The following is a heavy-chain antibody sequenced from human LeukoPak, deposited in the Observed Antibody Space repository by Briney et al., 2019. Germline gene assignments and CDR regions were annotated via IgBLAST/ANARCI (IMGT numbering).Heavy chain of an antibody. V-gene: IGHV1-18*01. CDR2: ISAYNGNT. CDR1: GGTFRTFA. CDR3: ARDLKMGYSSGRYSWGTGSSNDY. D-gene: IGHD6-19*01. J-gene: IGHJ4*02. Sequence: GSSVNVSCKASGGTFRTFAISWVRQAPGQGLEWMGWISAYNGNTNYAQKFQGRITMTTDTSTSTAYMELRSLRSDDTAVYYCARDLKMGYSSGRYSWGTGSSNDYWGQGTLVTVSS.